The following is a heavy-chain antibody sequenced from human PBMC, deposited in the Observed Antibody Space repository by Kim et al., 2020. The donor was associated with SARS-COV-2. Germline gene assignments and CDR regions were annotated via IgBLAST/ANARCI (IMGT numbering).Heavy chain of an antibody. CDR3: ARAELYWYFDL. V-gene: IGHV3-21*01. J-gene: IGHJ2*01. CDR1: GFTFSSYS. D-gene: IGHD1-7*01. Sequence: GGSLRLSCAASGFTFSSYSMNWVRQAPGKGLEWVSSISSSSSYIYYADSVKGRFTICRDNAKNSLYLQMNSLRAEDTAVYDCARAELYWYFDLWGRGTLVTVSS. CDR2: ISSSSSYI.